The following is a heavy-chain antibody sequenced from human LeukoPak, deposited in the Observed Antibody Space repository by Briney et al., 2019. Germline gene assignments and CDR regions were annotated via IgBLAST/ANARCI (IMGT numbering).Heavy chain of an antibody. V-gene: IGHV4-59*08. Sequence: SETLSLTCTVSGGSISSYYWSWIRQPPGKGLEWIGYIYYSGSTNYNPSLKSRVTISVDTSKNQFSLKLSSVTAADTAVYYCATARWDYYFDYWGQGTLVTVSS. CDR2: IYYSGST. CDR3: ATARWDYYFDY. CDR1: GGSISSYY. D-gene: IGHD1-26*01. J-gene: IGHJ4*02.